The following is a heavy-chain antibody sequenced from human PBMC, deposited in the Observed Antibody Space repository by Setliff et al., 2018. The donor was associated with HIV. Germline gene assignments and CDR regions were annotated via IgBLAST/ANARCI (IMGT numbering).Heavy chain of an antibody. CDR1: GYTFTNHW. V-gene: IGHV5-51*01. CDR2: IYPGGSDV. Sequence: GESLKISCQASGYTFTNHWIGWVRQMPGEGLEWMAIIYPGGSDVRYNPSFQGQVTVSVDKSINTAYLQWSSLKASDTATYYCAREHRLCSGERCVLPDYWGQGTLVTVSS. CDR3: AREHRLCSGERCVLPDY. J-gene: IGHJ4*02. D-gene: IGHD2-15*01.